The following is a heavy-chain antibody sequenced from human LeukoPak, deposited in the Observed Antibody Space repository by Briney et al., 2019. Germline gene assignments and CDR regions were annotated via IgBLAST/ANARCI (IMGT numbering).Heavy chain of an antibody. J-gene: IGHJ4*02. CDR3: AKDRYYYGSGSYFAPYFDY. CDR1: GFTFSSYA. Sequence: PGGSLRLSCAASGFTFSSYAMSWVRQAPGKGLDWVSAISGSGGSTYYADSVKGRFTISRDNSKNTLYLQMNSLRAEDTAVYYCAKDRYYYGSGSYFAPYFDYWGQGTLVTVSS. D-gene: IGHD3-10*01. CDR2: ISGSGGST. V-gene: IGHV3-23*01.